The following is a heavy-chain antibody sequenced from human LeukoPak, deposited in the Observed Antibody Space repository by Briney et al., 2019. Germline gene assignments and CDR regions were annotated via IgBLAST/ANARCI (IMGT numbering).Heavy chain of an antibody. CDR2: INPNSGAT. CDR3: ARVAYYYDSSGRLDAFDI. CDR1: GYTFTGYY. D-gene: IGHD3-22*01. J-gene: IGHJ3*02. Sequence: ASVKVSCKASGYTFTGYYMHWVRQAPGHGLEWMGWINPNSGATNYPQNFQARVTMTRDTSISTAYMELSRLRSDDTAVYYCARVAYYYDSSGRLDAFDIWGQGTMVTVSS. V-gene: IGHV1-2*02.